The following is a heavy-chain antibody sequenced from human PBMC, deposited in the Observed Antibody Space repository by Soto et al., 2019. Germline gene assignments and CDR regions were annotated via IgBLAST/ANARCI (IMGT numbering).Heavy chain of an antibody. J-gene: IGHJ6*02. V-gene: IGHV3-48*03. Sequence: GGSLRLSCAASGFTFSSYEMNWVRQAPGKGLEWVSYISSSGSTIYYADSVKGRFTISRDNAKNSLYLQMNSLRAEDTAVYYCARVAGYYYGMDVCGQGTTVTVYS. CDR2: ISSSGSTI. CDR3: ARVAGYYYGMDV. CDR1: GFTFSSYE.